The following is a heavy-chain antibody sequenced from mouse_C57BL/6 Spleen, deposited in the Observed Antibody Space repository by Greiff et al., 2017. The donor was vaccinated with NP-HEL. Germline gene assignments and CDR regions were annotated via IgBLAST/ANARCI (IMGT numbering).Heavy chain of an antibody. V-gene: IGHV14-4*01. Sequence: EVKVEESGAELVRPGASVKLSCTASGFNIKDDYMHWVKQRPEQGLEWIGWIDPENGDTEYASKFQGKATITADTSSNTAYLQLSSLTSEDTAVYYCTTGGLLFSWFAYWGQGTLVTVSA. CDR3: TTGGLLFSWFAY. J-gene: IGHJ3*01. D-gene: IGHD2-3*01. CDR1: GFNIKDDY. CDR2: IDPENGDT.